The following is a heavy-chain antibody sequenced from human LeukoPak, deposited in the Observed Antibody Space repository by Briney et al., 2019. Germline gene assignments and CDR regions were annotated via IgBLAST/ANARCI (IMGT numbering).Heavy chain of an antibody. CDR3: ARGAAVAGGWYFDL. CDR1: GGSISSSSYY. V-gene: IGHV4-39*01. CDR2: IYYSGST. Sequence: SETLCLTCTVSGGSISSSSYYWGWIRQPPGKGLEWIGTIYYSGSTYYNPSLKSRVTISVDTSKNQFSLKLSSVTAADTAVYYCARGAAVAGGWYFDLWGRGTLVTVSS. J-gene: IGHJ2*01. D-gene: IGHD6-19*01.